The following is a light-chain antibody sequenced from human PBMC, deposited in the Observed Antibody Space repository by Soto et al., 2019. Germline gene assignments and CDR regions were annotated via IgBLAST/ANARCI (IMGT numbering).Light chain of an antibody. CDR2: EGS. V-gene: IGLV2-23*01. CDR3: SSYAGSNVLVV. Sequence: QSALTQPGSVSGSPGQSITISCSGTSSDIGSYNLVSWYQQHPGKAPKVIIFEGSRLPSGVSSRLSGSKSGNTASLTISGLRPEDEADYYCSSYAGSNVLVVFGGGTKLTVL. J-gene: IGLJ2*01. CDR1: SSDIGSYNL.